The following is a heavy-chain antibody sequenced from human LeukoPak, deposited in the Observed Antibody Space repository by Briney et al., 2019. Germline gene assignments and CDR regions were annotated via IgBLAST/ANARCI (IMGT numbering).Heavy chain of an antibody. CDR3: ARGGYSGSYNPGYWFDP. CDR2: ISAYNGNT. CDR1: GYTFTSYG. V-gene: IGHV1-18*01. J-gene: IGHJ5*02. D-gene: IGHD1-26*01. Sequence: ASVKVSCKASGYTFTSYGISWVRQAPGQGLEWMGWISAYNGNTNYAQKLQGRVTMTTDTSTSTAYMELRSLRSDDTAVYYCARGGYSGSYNPGYWFDPWGQGTLVTVSS.